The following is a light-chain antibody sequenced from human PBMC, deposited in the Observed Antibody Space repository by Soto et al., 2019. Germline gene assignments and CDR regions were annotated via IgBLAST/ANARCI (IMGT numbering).Light chain of an antibody. CDR1: QSVRNN. J-gene: IGKJ1*01. V-gene: IGKV3-15*01. CDR2: GAS. CDR3: QQYREWPPWT. Sequence: DIVITQPPATLSVSPGARATLSCRASQSVRNNLAWYQQKPGQAPRLLIFGASTRATGTPARFSGIESGTEFTLTISSLQSEDFAIYDGQQYREWPPWTFGQGTKVDVK.